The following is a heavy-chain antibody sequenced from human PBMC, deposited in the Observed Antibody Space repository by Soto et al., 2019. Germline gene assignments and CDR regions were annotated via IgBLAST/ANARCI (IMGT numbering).Heavy chain of an antibody. CDR3: ARDKAYCGGDCYYPPYYYYGMDV. Sequence: GGSLRLSCSASGFTFSSYAMHWVRQAPGTGLEWVAVISYDGSNKYYADSVKGRFTISRDNSKNTLYLQMNSLRAEDTAVYYCARDKAYCGGDCYYPPYYYYGMDVWGQGTTVTVSS. J-gene: IGHJ6*02. CDR2: ISYDGSNK. V-gene: IGHV3-30-3*01. D-gene: IGHD2-21*02. CDR1: GFTFSSYA.